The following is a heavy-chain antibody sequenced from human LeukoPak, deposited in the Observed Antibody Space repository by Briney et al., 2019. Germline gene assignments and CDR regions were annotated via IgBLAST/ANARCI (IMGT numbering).Heavy chain of an antibody. CDR1: GGSISSYY. J-gene: IGHJ4*02. CDR3: ARVGAMLPYYFDY. CDR2: IYYSGST. D-gene: IGHD2-2*01. V-gene: IGHV4-59*01. Sequence: SETLSLTCTVSGGSISSYYWSWIRQPPGKGLEWIGYIYYSGSTNYNPSLKSRVTISVDTSKNQFSLKLSSVTAADTAVYYCARVGAMLPYYFDYWGQGTLVTVSS.